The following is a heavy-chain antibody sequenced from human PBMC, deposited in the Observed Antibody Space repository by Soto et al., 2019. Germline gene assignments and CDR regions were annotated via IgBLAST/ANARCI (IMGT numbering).Heavy chain of an antibody. Sequence: EVQLLESGGGLVQPGGSLRLSCAASGFTFSSYAMSWVRQAPGKGLEWVSAISGSGGSTYYSDSLKGRFTISRDHFKNTLELQMTRLRAEDTAVYYGAKDPNLYDCWSGSPNWSEPWCQETLVTVSS. J-gene: IGHJ5*02. D-gene: IGHD3-3*01. CDR3: AKDPNLYDCWSGSPNWSEP. CDR2: ISGSGGST. V-gene: IGHV3-23*01. CDR1: GFTFSSYA.